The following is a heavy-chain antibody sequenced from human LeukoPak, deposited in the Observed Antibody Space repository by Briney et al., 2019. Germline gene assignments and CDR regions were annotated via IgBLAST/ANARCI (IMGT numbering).Heavy chain of an antibody. D-gene: IGHD2-2*01. Sequence: GRSLRLSCAASGFTLSNSVMTWVSLAAGKCIEWVSSISGSGGSTYYTEAGKRRFTISRDNSKNRLYPQMNSLRADDTAVYYCSKEPYQLPAYWGQGTLVTVSS. V-gene: IGHV3-23*01. CDR2: ISGSGGST. J-gene: IGHJ4*02. CDR1: GFTLSNSV. CDR3: SKEPYQLPAY.